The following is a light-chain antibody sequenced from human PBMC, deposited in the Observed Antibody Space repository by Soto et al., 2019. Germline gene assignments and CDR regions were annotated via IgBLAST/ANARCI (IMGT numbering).Light chain of an antibody. CDR2: EVS. CDR1: SSDVGAYNY. J-gene: IGLJ2*01. V-gene: IGLV2-14*01. Sequence: QSALTQPASVSGSPGQSITISCTGTSSDVGAYNYVSWYQQHPGKAPKLMIYEVSNRPSGVSNRFSGSKSGNTASLTISGLQAEYEADYYCCSYTSSSTLVFGGGTKLTVL. CDR3: CSYTSSSTLV.